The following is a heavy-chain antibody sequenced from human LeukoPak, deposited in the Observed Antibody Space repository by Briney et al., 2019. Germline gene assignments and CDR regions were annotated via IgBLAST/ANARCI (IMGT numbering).Heavy chain of an antibody. D-gene: IGHD3-10*01. CDR1: GFTFSSYA. V-gene: IGHV3-23*01. Sequence: PGGSLRLSCAASGFTFSSYAMSWVRQAPGKGLEWVSAISGSGGSTYYADSVKGRFTISRDNSKNTLYLQMNSLRAEDTAVYYCAKDGGAYYYGSGSYNQHWGQGTLVTVSS. J-gene: IGHJ1*01. CDR2: ISGSGGST. CDR3: AKDGGAYYYGSGSYNQH.